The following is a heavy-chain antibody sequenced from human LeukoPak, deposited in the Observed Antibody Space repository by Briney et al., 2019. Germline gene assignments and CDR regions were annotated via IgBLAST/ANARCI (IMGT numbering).Heavy chain of an antibody. J-gene: IGHJ6*03. CDR3: ARGGIPTGPYYYFYYMDV. Sequence: GGSLRLSCAASGFTFSRNVMHWVRQAPGKGLEWVALISYDGNNKFYADSVKGRFTISRDNSRNTLYLQMNSLRGEDAAVYSCARGGIPTGPYYYFYYMDVWGNGTAVAVSS. V-gene: IGHV3-30*01. D-gene: IGHD3-10*01. CDR2: ISYDGNNK. CDR1: GFTFSRNV.